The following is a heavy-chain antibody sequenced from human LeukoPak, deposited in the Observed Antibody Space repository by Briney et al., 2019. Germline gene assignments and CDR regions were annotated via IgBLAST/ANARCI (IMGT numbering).Heavy chain of an antibody. CDR1: GGTFSGYA. Sequence: SVKVSCKASGGTFSGYASSGVRKAIGQGLEWRGGSIPIFGTANYQQKFQGRVTITADDSTSTAYMELSSLGSADTAVYYCAREDARYSYGYKNAFDIWGQGTMVTVSS. J-gene: IGHJ3*02. CDR3: AREDARYSYGYKNAFDI. CDR2: SIPIFGTA. V-gene: IGHV1-69*13. D-gene: IGHD5-18*01.